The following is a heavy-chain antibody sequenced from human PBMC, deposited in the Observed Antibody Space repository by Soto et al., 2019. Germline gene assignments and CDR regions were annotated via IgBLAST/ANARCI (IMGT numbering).Heavy chain of an antibody. CDR1: GFTFRSYS. D-gene: IGHD6-6*01. Sequence: EVQLVESGGGLVKPGGSLRLSRAASGFTFRSYSMNWVRQAPGKGLEWVSSISSSGSYTYYADSVRGRFTISRDNAKNSLYVQMNGLRAEDTAVYYCARDRKQVVVGYYYYGMDVWGQGTTVTVSS. J-gene: IGHJ6*02. CDR2: ISSSGSYT. V-gene: IGHV3-21*01. CDR3: ARDRKQVVVGYYYYGMDV.